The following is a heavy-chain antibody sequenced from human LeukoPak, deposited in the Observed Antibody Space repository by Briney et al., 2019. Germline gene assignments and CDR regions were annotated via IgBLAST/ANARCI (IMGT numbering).Heavy chain of an antibody. V-gene: IGHV5-51*01. Sequence: GESLKISCKGSGYSFSTYWIGWVRQMPGKGLEWMGIIYPGDSDTRYSPSFQGQVTISADKSISTAYLQWSSLKASDTAMYYCARPHAMADSSSWYGAFDIWGQGTMVTVSS. D-gene: IGHD6-13*01. CDR2: IYPGDSDT. J-gene: IGHJ3*02. CDR3: ARPHAMADSSSWYGAFDI. CDR1: GYSFSTYW.